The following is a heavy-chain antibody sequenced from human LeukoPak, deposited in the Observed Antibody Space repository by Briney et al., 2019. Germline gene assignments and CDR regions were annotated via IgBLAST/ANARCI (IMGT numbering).Heavy chain of an antibody. CDR1: GGSISSGGYY. CDR2: IYYSGST. CDR3: ARDLRGGFDY. Sequence: PSETLSLTCTVSGGSISSGGYYWSWIRQHPGKGLEWIGYIYYSGSTYYNPSLKSRVTISVDTSKNQFSLKLSSVTAADTAVYYCARDLRGGFDYWGQGTLVTVSS. D-gene: IGHD3-16*01. V-gene: IGHV4-31*03. J-gene: IGHJ4*02.